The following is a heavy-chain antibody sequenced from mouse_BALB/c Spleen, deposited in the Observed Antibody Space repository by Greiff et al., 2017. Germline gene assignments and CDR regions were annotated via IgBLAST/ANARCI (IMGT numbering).Heavy chain of an antibody. V-gene: IGHV5-9-3*01. Sequence: EVQRVESGGGLVKPGGSLKLSCAASGFTFSSYAMSWVRQTPEKRLEWVATISSGGSYTYYPDSVKGRFTISRDNAKNTLYLQMSSLRSEDTAMYYCARQYGNYDWYFDVWGAGTTVTVSS. CDR1: GFTFSSYA. CDR3: ARQYGNYDWYFDV. D-gene: IGHD2-10*02. J-gene: IGHJ1*01. CDR2: ISSGGSYT.